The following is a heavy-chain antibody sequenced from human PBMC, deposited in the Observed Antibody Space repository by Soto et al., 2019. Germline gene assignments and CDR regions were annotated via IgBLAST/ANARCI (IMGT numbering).Heavy chain of an antibody. D-gene: IGHD3-10*01. CDR1: GFNFDDYA. Sequence: QPGGSLRLSCEASGFNFDDYAMHWVRQAPGKGLEWVSGISWDSGNLAYADSVKGRFTISRDNAKSSLYLQMNNLRPDDTALYYCMVRFLDYWGQGTQVTVSS. V-gene: IGHV3-9*01. CDR2: ISWDSGNL. CDR3: MVRFLDY. J-gene: IGHJ4*02.